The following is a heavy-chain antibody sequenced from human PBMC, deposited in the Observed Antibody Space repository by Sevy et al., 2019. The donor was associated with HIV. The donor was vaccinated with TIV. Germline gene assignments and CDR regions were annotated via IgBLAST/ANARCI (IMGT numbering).Heavy chain of an antibody. V-gene: IGHV3-23*01. CDR3: AKDQGYCSSTSCSSDY. D-gene: IGHD2-2*01. CDR1: GFTFISYA. Sequence: GGSLRLSCAASGFTFISYAMSWVRQAPGKGLEWVSAISGSGGRTYYADSVKGRFTISRDNSKNTLYLQLNSLRAEDTAVYHCAKDQGYCSSTSCSSDYWGQGTLVTVSS. J-gene: IGHJ4*02. CDR2: ISGSGGRT.